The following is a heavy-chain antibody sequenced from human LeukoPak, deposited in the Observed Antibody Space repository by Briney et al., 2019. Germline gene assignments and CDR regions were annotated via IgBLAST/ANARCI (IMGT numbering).Heavy chain of an antibody. D-gene: IGHD3-22*01. J-gene: IGHJ4*02. CDR1: GFTFSSYP. V-gene: IGHV3-30*04. CDR2: ISYDGSSK. Sequence: AGRSLRLSCAASGFTFSSYPMHWVRQAPGKGLEWVAVISYDGSSKYYAESVKGRFTISRDDSKNTLYLQMNRLRADDTAVYYCARDYGVSVYYQPGRNWGQGTLVTVSS. CDR3: ARDYGVSVYYQPGRN.